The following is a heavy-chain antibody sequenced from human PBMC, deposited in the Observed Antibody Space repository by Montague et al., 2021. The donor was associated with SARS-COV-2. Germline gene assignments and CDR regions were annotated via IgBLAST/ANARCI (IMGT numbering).Heavy chain of an antibody. CDR3: ARGHLSVSMIVVVFTSASYYFNY. CDR1: GGSFGDDH. D-gene: IGHD3-22*01. Sequence: SETLSITCAVYGGSFGDDHWSWIRQPPGKGLEWIGDIKQSGSTXXXPSXXXRVTISVDTSKNQFSLKLTSVTAADTAVYFCARGHLSVSMIVVVFTSASYYFNYWGRGAQVTVSS. CDR2: IKQSGST. J-gene: IGHJ4*02. V-gene: IGHV4-34*01.